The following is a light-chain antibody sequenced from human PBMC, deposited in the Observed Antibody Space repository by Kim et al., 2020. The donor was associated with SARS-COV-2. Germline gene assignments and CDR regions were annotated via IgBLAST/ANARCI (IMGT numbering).Light chain of an antibody. V-gene: IGLV2-23*02. CDR2: EVT. J-gene: IGLJ2*01. CDR1: SIDVGRYDL. CDR3: CSYAVSKSFL. Sequence: QSALTQPASVSGSPGQSNSITCTGTSIDVGRYDLVSWYQQHPDKAPKLMVYEVTKRPSGVSNRSSGSKSGNTASLTISGLQTDDEADYYCCSYAVSKSFLFGGGTHLTDL.